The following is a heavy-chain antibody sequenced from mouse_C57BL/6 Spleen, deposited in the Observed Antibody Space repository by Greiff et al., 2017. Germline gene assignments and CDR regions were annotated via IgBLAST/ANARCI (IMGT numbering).Heavy chain of an antibody. CDR2: ISSGGDYI. Sequence: EVKLMESGEGLVKPGGSLKLSCAASGFTFSSYAMSWVRQTPEKRLEWVAYISSGGDYIYYADTVKGRITISRDNARNTLYLQMSSLKSEDTAMYYCTSRGNWDYFDYWGQGTTLTVSS. V-gene: IGHV5-9-1*02. J-gene: IGHJ2*01. CDR3: TSRGNWDYFDY. CDR1: GFTFSSYA. D-gene: IGHD4-1*01.